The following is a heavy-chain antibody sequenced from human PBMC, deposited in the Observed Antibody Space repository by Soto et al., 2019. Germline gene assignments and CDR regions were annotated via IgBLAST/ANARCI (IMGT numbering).Heavy chain of an antibody. CDR1: GGSISNYY. CDR3: ARGVPAAGTDWFDP. J-gene: IGHJ5*02. CDR2: VSSTGSS. D-gene: IGHD6-13*01. Sequence: SETLSLTCTVSGGSISNYYWSWIRQSAEKRLEWIGRVSSTGSSYYNPSLKSRVTISVDTSKNQVSLNLTPVTAADTAVYYCARGVPAAGTDWFDPWGQGTLVTVSS. V-gene: IGHV4-4*07.